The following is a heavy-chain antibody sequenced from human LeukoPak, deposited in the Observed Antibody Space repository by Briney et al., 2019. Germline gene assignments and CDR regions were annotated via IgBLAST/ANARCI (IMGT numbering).Heavy chain of an antibody. CDR2: IRYDGNIQ. V-gene: IGHV3-30*02. CDR3: ATIAMAGPFDY. D-gene: IGHD6-19*01. CDR1: GFPFGSYA. Sequence: GSLRLSCAVAGFPFGSYAMHWVRQAPGKGLEWVAFIRYDGNIQYYADSVKGRFTISRDNSKDTLYLQMSSLRAEDTAVYYCATIAMAGPFDYWGQGTLVTVSS. J-gene: IGHJ4*02.